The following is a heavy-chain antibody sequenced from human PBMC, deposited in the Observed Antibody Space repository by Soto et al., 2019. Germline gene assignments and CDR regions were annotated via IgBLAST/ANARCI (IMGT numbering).Heavy chain of an antibody. V-gene: IGHV4-59*01. D-gene: IGHD4-17*01. CDR1: GGSISSYY. CDR2: IYYSGST. Sequence: QVQLQESGPGLVKPSETLSLTCTVSGGSISSYYWSWIRQPPGKGLEWIGYIYYSGSTNYNPSLKSRVTISVDTSKNQFSLNLNSVTAADTAAYYWARGLRWNDYWGQGTLVTVSS. J-gene: IGHJ4*02. CDR3: ARGLRWNDY.